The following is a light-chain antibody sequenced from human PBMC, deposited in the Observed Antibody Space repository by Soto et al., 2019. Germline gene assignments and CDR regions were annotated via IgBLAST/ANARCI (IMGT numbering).Light chain of an antibody. J-gene: IGLJ1*01. Sequence: QSVLTQPPSASASLGASVTLTCTLSSGYSNYKVDWYQQRPGKGPRFVMRVGTGGIVGSKGDGIPDRFSVLGSGLNRYLNIKNIQEEDESDYHCGADHGSGSNFVYVFGTGTKLTVL. CDR1: SGYSNYK. CDR2: VGTGGIVG. CDR3: GADHGSGSNFVYV. V-gene: IGLV9-49*01.